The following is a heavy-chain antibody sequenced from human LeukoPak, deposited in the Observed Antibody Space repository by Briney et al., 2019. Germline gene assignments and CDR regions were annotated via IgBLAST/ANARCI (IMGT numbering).Heavy chain of an antibody. Sequence: PSETLSLTCAVYGGSFSGYYWSWIRQPPGKGLEWIGEINHSGSTNYNPSLKSRVTISVDTSKNQFSLKLSSVTAADTAVYYCARGVSYSSSWYSPKYYYYYGMDVWGQGTTVTVSS. J-gene: IGHJ6*02. D-gene: IGHD6-13*01. CDR3: ARGVSYSSSWYSPKYYYYYGMDV. CDR1: GGSFSGYY. V-gene: IGHV4-34*01. CDR2: INHSGST.